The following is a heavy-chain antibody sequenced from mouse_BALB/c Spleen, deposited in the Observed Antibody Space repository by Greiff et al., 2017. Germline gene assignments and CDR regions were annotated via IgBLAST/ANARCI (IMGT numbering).Heavy chain of an antibody. V-gene: IGHV7-3*02. Sequence: EVKLMESGGGLVQPGGSLRLSCATSGFTFTDYYMSWVRQPPGKALEWVGFIRNNANGYTTEYSASVKSQFTISSDNSQSILYLQMNTLRAEDSATYYCDRFFYGNYEVGYFDYWGEGTTLTVSS. CDR3: DRFFYGNYEVGYFDY. CDR2: IRNNANGYTT. CDR1: GFTFTDYY. D-gene: IGHD2-1*01. J-gene: IGHJ2*01.